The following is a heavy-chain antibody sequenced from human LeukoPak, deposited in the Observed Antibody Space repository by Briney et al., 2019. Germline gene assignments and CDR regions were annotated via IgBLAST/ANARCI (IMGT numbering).Heavy chain of an antibody. CDR2: ISISGSTI. Sequence: GGSLRLSCAASGFTFSSYEMNWVRQAPGKGLEWVSYISISGSTIYYADSVKGRFTISRDNAKNSLYLQMNSLRAEDTAVYYCARDRSGYSGYDFFDYWGQGALVTVSS. V-gene: IGHV3-48*03. J-gene: IGHJ4*02. D-gene: IGHD5-12*01. CDR3: ARDRSGYSGYDFFDY. CDR1: GFTFSSYE.